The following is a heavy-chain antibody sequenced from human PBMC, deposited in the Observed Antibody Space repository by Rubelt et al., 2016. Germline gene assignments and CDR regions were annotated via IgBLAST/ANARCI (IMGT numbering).Heavy chain of an antibody. V-gene: IGHV3-21*04. D-gene: IGHD2/OR15-2a*01. CDR3: ARDEGYYHPESTDY. CDR2: VSNDGIRT. Sequence: EVQLVESGGGLVKPGGSLRLSCAASGFTFSSYSMNWVRQAPGKGLEWVLSVSNDGIRTYYADSVKGRFTISRDNAKNSLLLQMNGLRAEDPAVDYCARDEGYYHPESTDYWGQGTLVTVSS. CDR1: GFTFSSYS. J-gene: IGHJ4*02.